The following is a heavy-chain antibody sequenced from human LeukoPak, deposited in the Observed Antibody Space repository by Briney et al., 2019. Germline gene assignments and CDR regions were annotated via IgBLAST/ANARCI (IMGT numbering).Heavy chain of an antibody. Sequence: ASVKVSCKASGCTFTSYYIHWVRQAPGQGLEWMGIINPSGGSTSYAQKFQGRVTMTRDMSTSTVYMELSSLRSEDTAVYYCARGHFWSGYYFHDTFDIWGQGTLVTVSS. D-gene: IGHD3-3*02. CDR1: GCTFTSYY. V-gene: IGHV1-46*01. J-gene: IGHJ3*02. CDR2: INPSGGST. CDR3: ARGHFWSGYYFHDTFDI.